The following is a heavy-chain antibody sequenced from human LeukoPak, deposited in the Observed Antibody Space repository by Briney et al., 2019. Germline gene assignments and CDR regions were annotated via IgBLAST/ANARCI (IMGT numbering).Heavy chain of an antibody. Sequence: GASVKVSCKASGYTFTGYYMHWMRQAPGQGLEWMGSINPNSGVTNYTQKFQGRVTMTTDTSTSTAYMELRSLTSDDTAVYYCARASPRAFDIWGQGTMVTVSS. CDR1: GYTFTGYY. V-gene: IGHV1-2*02. CDR2: INPNSGVT. CDR3: ARASPRAFDI. J-gene: IGHJ3*02.